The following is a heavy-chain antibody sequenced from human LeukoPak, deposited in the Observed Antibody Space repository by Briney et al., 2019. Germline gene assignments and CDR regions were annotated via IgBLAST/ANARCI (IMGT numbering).Heavy chain of an antibody. Sequence: GGSLRLSCAASGFTISSYAMSWVRQAPGKGLEWVSAISGSGGSTYNADSVKGRFTISRDNSKNTLYLQMNSLRAEDTAVYYCAKDLIAVAQVSDYWGQGTLVTVSS. CDR2: ISGSGGST. D-gene: IGHD6-19*01. J-gene: IGHJ4*02. CDR3: AKDLIAVAQVSDY. CDR1: GFTISSYA. V-gene: IGHV3-23*01.